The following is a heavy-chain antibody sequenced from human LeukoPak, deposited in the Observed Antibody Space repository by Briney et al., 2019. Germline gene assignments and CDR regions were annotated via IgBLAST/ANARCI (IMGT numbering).Heavy chain of an antibody. Sequence: PSETLSLTCTVSGDSINTYYWNWIRQPPGKGLEWIGYVYYRVNTNYNPSLKSRLTISGDTSKSQFSLKVSSVTAADTAVYYCARARTRGNNWYFDYWGQGTLVTVSS. V-gene: IGHV4-59*01. D-gene: IGHD1-1*01. CDR2: VYYRVNT. J-gene: IGHJ4*02. CDR3: ARARTRGNNWYFDY. CDR1: GDSINTYY.